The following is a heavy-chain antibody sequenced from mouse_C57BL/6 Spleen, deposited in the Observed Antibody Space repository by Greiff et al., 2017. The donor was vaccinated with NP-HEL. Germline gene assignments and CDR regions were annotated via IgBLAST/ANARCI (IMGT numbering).Heavy chain of an antibody. CDR1: GYTFTSYW. CDR3: AALRGNYYAMDY. V-gene: IGHV1-64*01. D-gene: IGHD1-1*01. Sequence: QVQLQQSGAELVKPGASVKLSCKASGYTFTSYWMHWVKQRPGQGLEWIGMIHPNSGSTNYNEKFKSKATLTVDKSSSTAYMQLSSLTSEDSAVYYCAALRGNYYAMDYWGQGTSVTVSS. J-gene: IGHJ4*01. CDR2: IHPNSGST.